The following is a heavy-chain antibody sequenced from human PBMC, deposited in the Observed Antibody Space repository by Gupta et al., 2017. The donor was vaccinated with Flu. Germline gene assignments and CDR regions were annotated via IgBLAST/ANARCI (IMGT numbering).Heavy chain of an antibody. CDR1: GGTFSSYA. D-gene: IGHD5-18*01. CDR3: ARDRPEHMVSGFDY. Sequence: QVQLVQSGAEVKKPGSSVKVSCKASGGTFSSYALSWVRQAPGQGLEWMGGIIPIFGTANYAQKFQGRVTITADESTSTAYMELSSLRSEDTAVYYCARDRPEHMVSGFDYWGQGTLVTVSS. CDR2: IIPIFGTA. V-gene: IGHV1-69*01. J-gene: IGHJ4*02.